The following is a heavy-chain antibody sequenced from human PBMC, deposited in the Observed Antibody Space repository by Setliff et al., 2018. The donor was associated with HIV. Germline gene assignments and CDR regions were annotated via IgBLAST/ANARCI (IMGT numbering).Heavy chain of an antibody. V-gene: IGHV1-2*02. Sequence: ASVKVSCKASGFSFDDYYIHWVRQAPGQGLEWMGCVIPNSGKTYYAQEFQGRVTMTSDTSINTAYMELNSLTSDDTAVYYCARGRHSGTYEAFDIWGPGTMVTVSS. J-gene: IGHJ3*02. D-gene: IGHD1-26*01. CDR1: GFSFDDYY. CDR3: ARGRHSGTYEAFDI. CDR2: VIPNSGKT.